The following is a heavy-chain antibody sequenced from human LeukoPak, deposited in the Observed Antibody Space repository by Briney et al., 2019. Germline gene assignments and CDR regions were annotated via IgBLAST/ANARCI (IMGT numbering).Heavy chain of an antibody. Sequence: SETLSLTCAVYGGPFSGYYWSWIRQPPGKGLEWIGEINHSGSTNYNPSLKSRVTISVDTSKNQFSLKLSSVTAADTAVYYCARGHGYQLLFLDYWGQGTLVTVSS. J-gene: IGHJ4*02. CDR1: GGPFSGYY. CDR3: ARGHGYQLLFLDY. D-gene: IGHD2-2*01. V-gene: IGHV4-34*01. CDR2: INHSGST.